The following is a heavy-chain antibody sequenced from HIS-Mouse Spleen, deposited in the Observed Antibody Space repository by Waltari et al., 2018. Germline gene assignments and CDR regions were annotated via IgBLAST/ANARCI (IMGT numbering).Heavy chain of an antibody. CDR2: IYYSGST. V-gene: IGHV4-39*07. CDR1: GGSISSSSYY. CDR3: AREIPYSSSWYDWYFDL. Sequence: QLQLQESGPGLVKPSETRSLTCTVSGGSISSSSYYWGRTRQPPGKGLEWVGSIYYSGSTYYNPSLKSRVTISVDTSKNQFSLKLSSVTAADTAVYYCAREIPYSSSWYDWYFDLWGRGTLVTVSS. J-gene: IGHJ2*01. D-gene: IGHD6-13*01.